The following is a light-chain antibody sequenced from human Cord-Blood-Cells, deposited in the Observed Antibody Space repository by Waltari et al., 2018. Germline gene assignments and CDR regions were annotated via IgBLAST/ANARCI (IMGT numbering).Light chain of an antibody. CDR3: CSYAGSYTLGV. CDR1: RSDAGGYNY. CDR2: DVS. Sequence: QSALTQPPSVYGSPGQSVTISCTGTRSDAGGYNYVSLYQQHPGKAPKLMIYDVSKRPSGVPDRFSGSKSGNTASLTISGLQAEDEADYYCCSYAGSYTLGVFGGGTKLTVL. V-gene: IGLV2-11*01. J-gene: IGLJ3*02.